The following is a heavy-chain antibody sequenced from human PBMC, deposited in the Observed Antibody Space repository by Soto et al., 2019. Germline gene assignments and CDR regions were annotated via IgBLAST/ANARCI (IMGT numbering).Heavy chain of an antibody. CDR2: IWYDGSNK. D-gene: IGHD2-2*01. CDR1: GFTFSSYG. CDR3: ARARGYCSSTSCYELDY. V-gene: IGHV3-33*01. Sequence: QLGGSLRLSCAASGFTFSSYGMHWVRQAPGKGLEWVAVIWYDGSNKYYADSVKGRFTISRDNSKNTLYLQMNSLRAEDTAVYYCARARGYCSSTSCYELDYWGQGTLVTVSS. J-gene: IGHJ4*02.